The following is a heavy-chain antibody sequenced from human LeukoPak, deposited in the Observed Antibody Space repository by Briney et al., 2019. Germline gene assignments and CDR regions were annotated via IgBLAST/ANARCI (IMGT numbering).Heavy chain of an antibody. CDR1: GYSENFYG. J-gene: IGHJ6*03. CDR3: AREGLRSIAARRGTRDYMDV. D-gene: IGHD6-6*01. V-gene: IGHV1-18*01. Sequence: ASVKVSCKTSGYSENFYGITWVRQVAGQGLEWMGWINPNSGGTNYAQKFQGRVTMTTDTSTSTVYMEVRSLRSDDTAVYYCAREGLRSIAARRGTRDYMDVWGKGTTVIVSS. CDR2: INPNSGGT.